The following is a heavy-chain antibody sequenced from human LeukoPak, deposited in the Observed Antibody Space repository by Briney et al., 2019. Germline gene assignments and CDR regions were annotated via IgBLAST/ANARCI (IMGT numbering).Heavy chain of an antibody. J-gene: IGHJ4*02. V-gene: IGHV4-34*01. CDR3: ARHKGYAYEFDY. CDR1: GGSFSGYY. Sequence: SETLSLTCAVYGGSFSGYYWSWIRQPPGKGLEWIGEINHSGSTNYNPSLKSRVTISVDTSENQFSLKLSSVTAADTAMYYCARHKGYAYEFDYWGQGTLVTVSS. D-gene: IGHD2-2*01. CDR2: INHSGST.